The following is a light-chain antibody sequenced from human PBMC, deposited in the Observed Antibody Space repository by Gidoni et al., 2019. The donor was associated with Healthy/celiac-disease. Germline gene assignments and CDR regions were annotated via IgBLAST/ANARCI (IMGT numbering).Light chain of an antibody. CDR3: QHYGSSSCS. J-gene: IGKJ2*04. Sequence: EMGLTQSPATLSLSPGERATLSCGDSHSGSSSDLALYQQTPGLAPRLLIYDASSRATGIPDRFSGSGSGTDFPLTIRRLEHEDFAVYYCQHYGSSSCSFGQVTKLEIK. CDR1: HSGSSSD. CDR2: DAS. V-gene: IGKV3D-20*01.